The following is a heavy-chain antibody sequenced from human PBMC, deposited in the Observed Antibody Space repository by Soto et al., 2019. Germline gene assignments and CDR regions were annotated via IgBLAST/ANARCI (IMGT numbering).Heavy chain of an antibody. J-gene: IGHJ4*02. V-gene: IGHV1-8*01. CDR3: ARERSSGWLDY. D-gene: IGHD6-19*01. CDR1: GYTFTSYD. Sequence: QVQLVQSGAEGKKPGASVKVSCKASGYTFTSYDINWVRQATGQGLEWMGWMNPNSGNTGYAQKFKGRVNITRNTSKSTAYMELSSLRSEDTAVYYCARERSSGWLDYWGQGTLVTVSS. CDR2: MNPNSGNT.